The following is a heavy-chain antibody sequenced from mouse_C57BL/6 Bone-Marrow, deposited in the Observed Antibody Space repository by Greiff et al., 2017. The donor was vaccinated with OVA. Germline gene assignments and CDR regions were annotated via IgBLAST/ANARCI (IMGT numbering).Heavy chain of an antibody. J-gene: IGHJ3*01. CDR1: GYTFTDYY. D-gene: IGHD1-1*01. V-gene: IGHV1-19*01. CDR3: ARGYYGSSLFAY. CDR2: INPYNGGT. Sequence: VQLQQSGPVLVKPGASVKMSCNASGYTFTDYYMNWVKQSHGKSLEWIGVINPYNGGTSYNQKFKGKATLTVDKSSSTAYMELNSLTSEDSAVYYCARGYYGSSLFAYWGQGTLVTVSA.